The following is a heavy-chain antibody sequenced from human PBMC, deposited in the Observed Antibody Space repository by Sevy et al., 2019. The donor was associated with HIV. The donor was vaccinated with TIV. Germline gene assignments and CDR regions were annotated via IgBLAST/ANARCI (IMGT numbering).Heavy chain of an antibody. CDR2: MYGGST. CDR3: ARARGGSYKSNFDN. CDR1: GGSISSYY. Sequence: SETLSLTCTVSGGSISSYYLSWIRQPAGKGLEWIGRMYGGSTNYNPSLESRVTMSVDTSKNLFSLRLTSVTAADTAVYYCARARGGSYKSNFDNWGQGTLVTVSS. D-gene: IGHD2-15*01. J-gene: IGHJ4*02. V-gene: IGHV4-4*07.